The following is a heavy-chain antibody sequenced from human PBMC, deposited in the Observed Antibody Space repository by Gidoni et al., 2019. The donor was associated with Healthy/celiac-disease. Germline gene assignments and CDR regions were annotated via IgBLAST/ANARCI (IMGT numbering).Heavy chain of an antibody. CDR2: IKSKTDGGTT. CDR1: GFTFSNAW. V-gene: IGHV3-15*01. CDR3: TTENTPTYYYDSSGYSTDY. D-gene: IGHD3-22*01. J-gene: IGHJ4*02. Sequence: EVQLVESGGGLVKPGGSLRLSCAASGFTFSNAWMSWVRQAPGKGLEWVGRIKSKTDGGTTDYAAPVKGRFTISRDDSKNTLYLQMNSLKTEDTAVYYCTTENTPTYYYDSSGYSTDYWGQGTLVTVSS.